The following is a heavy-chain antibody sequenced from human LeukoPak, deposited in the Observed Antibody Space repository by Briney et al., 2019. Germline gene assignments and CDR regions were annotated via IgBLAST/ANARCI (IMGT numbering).Heavy chain of an antibody. J-gene: IGHJ5*02. CDR1: GGSISSSSYY. Sequence: PSETLSLTCTVSGGSISSSSYYWGWIRQPPGKGLEWIGSIYYSGSTYYSPSLKSRVTISVDTSKKQFSLKLSSVTAADTAVYYCARTVRGVIAWFDPWGQGTLVTVSS. V-gene: IGHV4-39*01. CDR3: ARTVRGVIAWFDP. D-gene: IGHD3-10*01. CDR2: IYYSGST.